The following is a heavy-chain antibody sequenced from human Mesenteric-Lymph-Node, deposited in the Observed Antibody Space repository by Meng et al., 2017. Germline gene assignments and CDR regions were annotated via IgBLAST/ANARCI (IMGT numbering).Heavy chain of an antibody. CDR1: GFTFSRSW. J-gene: IGHJ5*02. D-gene: IGHD3-10*02. CDR2: ISSSSSYI. Sequence: GESLKISCAASGFTFSRSWMHWVRQAPGKGLEWVSSISSSSSYIYYADSVKGRFTISRDNAKNSLYLQMNSLRAEDTAVYYCAMCSTWGQGTLVTVSS. V-gene: IGHV3-21*01. CDR3: AMCST.